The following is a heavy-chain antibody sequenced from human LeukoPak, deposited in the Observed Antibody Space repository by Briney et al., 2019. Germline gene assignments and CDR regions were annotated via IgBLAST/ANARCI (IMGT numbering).Heavy chain of an antibody. J-gene: IGHJ4*02. D-gene: IGHD1-26*01. CDR2: INHSGST. CDR1: GGSFSGYY. Sequence: SETLSLTCAVYGGSFSGYYWSWIRQPPGKGLEWIGEINHSGSTNYNPSLKSRVTISVDTSKNQFPLKLSSVTAADTAVYYCAREGPSGSYENWGQGTLVTVSS. V-gene: IGHV4-34*01. CDR3: AREGPSGSYEN.